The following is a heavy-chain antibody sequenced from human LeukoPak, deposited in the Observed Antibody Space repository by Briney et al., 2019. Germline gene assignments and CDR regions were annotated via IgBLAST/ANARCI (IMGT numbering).Heavy chain of an antibody. J-gene: IGHJ5*02. D-gene: IGHD3-10*01. CDR1: GGSFSGYY. CDR3: ARGAFLLLWFGELSTFDP. CDR2: INHSGST. Sequence: SDTLSLTCAVYGGSFSGYYWGWIRQPPGKGLEWIGEINHSGSTNYNPSLKSRVTISVDTSKNQFSLKLSSVTAADTAVYYCARGAFLLLWFGELSTFDPWGQGTLVTVSS. V-gene: IGHV4-34*01.